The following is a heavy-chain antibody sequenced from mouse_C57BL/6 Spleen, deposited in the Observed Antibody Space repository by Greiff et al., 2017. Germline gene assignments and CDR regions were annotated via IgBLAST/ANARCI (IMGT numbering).Heavy chain of an antibody. V-gene: IGHV1-81*01. J-gene: IGHJ4*01. D-gene: IGHD1-1*01. CDR3: ARGYYGMSEAMDY. CDR2: IYPRSGNT. CDR1: GYTFTSYG. Sequence: QVQLQQSGAELARPGASVKLSCKASGYTFTSYGISWVKQRTGQGLEWIGEIYPRSGNTYYNEKFKGKATLTADKPSSTAYMELRSLTSEDSAVYFCARGYYGMSEAMDYWGQGTSVTVSS.